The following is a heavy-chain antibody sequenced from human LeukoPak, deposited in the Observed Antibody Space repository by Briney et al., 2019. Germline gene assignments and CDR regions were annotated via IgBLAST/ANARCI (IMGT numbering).Heavy chain of an antibody. V-gene: IGHV4-4*07. CDR1: GGSISSYY. J-gene: IGHJ6*03. CDR2: IYTSGST. Sequence: SETLSLTCTVSGGSISSYYWSWIRQPAGKGLEWIGRIYTSGSTNYNPSLKSRVTMSVDTSKNQFSVKLSSVTAADTAVYYCAGTALAYGRYYYYMDVWGKGTTVTVSS. D-gene: IGHD5-18*01. CDR3: AGTALAYGRYYYYMDV.